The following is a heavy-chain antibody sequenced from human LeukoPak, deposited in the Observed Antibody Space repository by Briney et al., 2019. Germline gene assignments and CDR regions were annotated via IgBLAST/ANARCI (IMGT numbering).Heavy chain of an antibody. D-gene: IGHD5-24*01. V-gene: IGHV1-8*03. CDR1: GYTFTSYD. Sequence: ASVKVSCKASGYTFTSYDINWVRQATGQGLEWMGWVNPNSGNTGYAQKFQGRVTITRNTSISTAYMELSSLRSEDTAVYYRARGLRWLQSPYYFDYWGQGTLVTVSS. J-gene: IGHJ4*02. CDR3: ARGLRWLQSPYYFDY. CDR2: VNPNSGNT.